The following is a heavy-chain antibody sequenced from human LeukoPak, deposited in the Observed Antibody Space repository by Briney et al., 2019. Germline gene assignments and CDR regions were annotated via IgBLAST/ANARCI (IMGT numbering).Heavy chain of an antibody. D-gene: IGHD3-3*01. Sequence: PGGSLRLSCAASGFTFSDYTMNWVRQAPGKGLEWVSYISSSGSTIYYADSVKGRFTISRDNAKNSLYLQMNSLRAEDTAVYYCARAQHYDFWSGYTPLWGQGTPVTVSS. V-gene: IGHV3-48*04. CDR3: ARAQHYDFWSGYTPL. J-gene: IGHJ4*02. CDR2: ISSSGSTI. CDR1: GFTFSDYT.